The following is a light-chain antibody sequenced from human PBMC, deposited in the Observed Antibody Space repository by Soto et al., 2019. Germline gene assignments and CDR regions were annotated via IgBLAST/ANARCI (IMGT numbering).Light chain of an antibody. CDR2: DAS. CDR1: QRVTSY. Sequence: DIVLTQSPVTLSLSPGETATLSCRASQRVTSYLAWYQQKPGQAPRLLIHDASNRATGIPARFSGSGSGTDLTLTINSLEHEDVAVYDCQQRSNWPPSYSFGQGTKLEIK. V-gene: IGKV3-11*01. J-gene: IGKJ2*03. CDR3: QQRSNWPPSYS.